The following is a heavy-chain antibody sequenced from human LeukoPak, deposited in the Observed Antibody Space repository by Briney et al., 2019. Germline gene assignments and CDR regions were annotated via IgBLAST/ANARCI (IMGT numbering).Heavy chain of an antibody. Sequence: SSETLSLTCTVSGGSISSSSYYWGWIRQPPGKGLEWIGSIYYSGSTYYNPSLESRVTISVDTSKNQFSLKLSSVTAADTAVYYCARHSIAARPGWFDPWGQGTLVTVSS. CDR3: ARHSIAARPGWFDP. CDR2: IYYSGST. V-gene: IGHV4-39*01. D-gene: IGHD6-6*01. CDR1: GGSISSSSYY. J-gene: IGHJ5*02.